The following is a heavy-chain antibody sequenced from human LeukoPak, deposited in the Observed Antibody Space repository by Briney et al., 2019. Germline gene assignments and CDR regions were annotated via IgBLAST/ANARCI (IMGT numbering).Heavy chain of an antibody. V-gene: IGHV1-2*06. CDR2: INPNSGGT. Sequence: ASVKVSCKASGYTFTGYYMHWVRQAPGQGLEWMGRINPNSGGTNYAQKFQGRVTMTRDTSISTAYMELSRLRSDATAVYYCARDLGDILTGYTFLDWGQGTLVTVSS. J-gene: IGHJ4*02. D-gene: IGHD3-9*01. CDR3: ARDLGDILTGYTFLD. CDR1: GYTFTGYY.